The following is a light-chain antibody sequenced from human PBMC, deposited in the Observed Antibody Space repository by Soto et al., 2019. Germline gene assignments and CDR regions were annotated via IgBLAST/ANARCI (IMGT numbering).Light chain of an antibody. CDR3: CSNAGSDSYI. V-gene: IGLV2-11*01. CDR1: TSDVGGYNF. CDR2: DVT. J-gene: IGLJ1*01. Sequence: QSALTQPRSVSGSPGQSVTISCTGTTSDVGGYNFGSWYQQHPSKAPNLMIYDVTKRPSGVPDRFSGSKSGSTASLTITGPEAEDEADYYCCSNAGSDSYIFGIGTKLTVL.